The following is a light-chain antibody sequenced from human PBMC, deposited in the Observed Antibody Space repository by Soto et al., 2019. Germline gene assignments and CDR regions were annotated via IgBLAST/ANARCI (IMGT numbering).Light chain of an antibody. V-gene: IGLV2-8*01. CDR1: SSDVGGYNY. CDR2: EVT. J-gene: IGLJ2*01. Sequence: QSALTQPPSASGSPGQSVTISCTGTSSDVGGYNYVSWYQQHPGKAPKLMIYEVTKRPSGVPDRFSGSKSGSTASLTVSGLQAEDEADYYCRSYAGSNNYVVFGGGTKLTVL. CDR3: RSYAGSNNYVV.